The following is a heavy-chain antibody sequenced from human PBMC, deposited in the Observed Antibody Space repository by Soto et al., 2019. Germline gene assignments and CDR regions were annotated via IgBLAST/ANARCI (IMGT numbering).Heavy chain of an antibody. V-gene: IGHV4-34*01. D-gene: IGHD6-13*01. Sequence: QVQLQQWGAGLLKPSETLSLTCAVYGGPFSGYYWSWIRQPPGKGLEWIGEINHSGSTNYNPSLKSRVTISVDTSKNQFSLKLSSVTAADTAVYYCAIDRIAYYWGQGTLVTVSS. CDR2: INHSGST. CDR1: GGPFSGYY. J-gene: IGHJ4*02. CDR3: AIDRIAYY.